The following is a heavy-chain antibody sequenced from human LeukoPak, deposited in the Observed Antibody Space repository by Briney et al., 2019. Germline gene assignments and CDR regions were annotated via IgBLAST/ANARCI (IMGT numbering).Heavy chain of an antibody. CDR2: IYYSGST. D-gene: IGHD6-13*01. Sequence: SETLSLTCTVSGGSISSYYWSWVRQPPGKGLEWIGYIYYSGSTNYNPSLKSRVTISVDTSKNQFSLKLSSVTAADTAVYYCARLYSSSLGRVFDYWGQGTLVTVSS. V-gene: IGHV4-59*01. J-gene: IGHJ4*02. CDR3: ARLYSSSLGRVFDY. CDR1: GGSISSYY.